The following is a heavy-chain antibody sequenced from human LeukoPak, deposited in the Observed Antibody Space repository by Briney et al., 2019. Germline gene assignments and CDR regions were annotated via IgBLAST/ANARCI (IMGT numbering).Heavy chain of an antibody. CDR3: ARDLQATVTTNGWGFDL. D-gene: IGHD4-17*01. V-gene: IGHV3-74*01. CDR2: INDDGSSA. Sequence: GGSLRLSCAASGFTFSSYWMHWVRQAPGKWLVWVSRINDDGSSASYADSVKGRFTITRDNVKKTLYLQMNSLRAEDTAVYYCARDLQATVTTNGWGFDLWGRGTLVTVSS. J-gene: IGHJ2*01. CDR1: GFTFSSYW.